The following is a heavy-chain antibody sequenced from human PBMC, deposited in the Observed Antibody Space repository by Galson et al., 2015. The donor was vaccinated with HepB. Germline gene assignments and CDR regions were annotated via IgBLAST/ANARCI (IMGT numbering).Heavy chain of an antibody. CDR1: GFIFSNYW. J-gene: IGHJ4*02. CDR2: VNQDGSDR. CDR3: ARGQSGSFDS. V-gene: IGHV3-7*01. D-gene: IGHD1-26*01. Sequence: SLRLSCAASGFIFSNYWMSWIRQTPGKGLEWVAIVNQDGSDRYYVASVKGRFTISRDNAKNSLYLQMNSLRAEGTAVYYCARGQSGSFDSWGQGTLVTVSS.